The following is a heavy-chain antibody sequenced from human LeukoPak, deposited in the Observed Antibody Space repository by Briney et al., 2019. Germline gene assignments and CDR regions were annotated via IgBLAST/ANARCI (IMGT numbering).Heavy chain of an antibody. CDR3: ARTMVRGVIIKRVWFDT. J-gene: IGHJ5*02. Sequence: ASVKVSCKASGYTFTSYDINWVRQATGQGLEWMGWMNPNSGNTGYAQKFQGRVTMTRNTSISTAYMELSSLRSEDTAAYYCARTMVRGVIIKRVWFDTWGQGTLVTVSS. CDR2: MNPNSGNT. D-gene: IGHD3-10*01. V-gene: IGHV1-8*01. CDR1: GYTFTSYD.